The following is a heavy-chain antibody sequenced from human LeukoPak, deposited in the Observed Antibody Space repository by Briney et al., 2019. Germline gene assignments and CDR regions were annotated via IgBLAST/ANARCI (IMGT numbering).Heavy chain of an antibody. CDR2: IYTSGST. J-gene: IGHJ4*02. CDR1: GGSISSYY. CDR3: ARDLLDSGSYLTVDYFDY. D-gene: IGHD1-26*01. Sequence: TLSLTCTVSGGSISSYYWSWIRQPAGKGLEWIGHIYTSGSTNYNPSLKSRVTMSVDTSKNQFSLKLSSVTAADTAVYYCARDLLDSGSYLTVDYFDYWGQGTLVTVSS. V-gene: IGHV4-4*07.